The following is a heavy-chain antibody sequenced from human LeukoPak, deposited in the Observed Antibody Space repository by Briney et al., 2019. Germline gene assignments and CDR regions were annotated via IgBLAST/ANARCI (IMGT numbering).Heavy chain of an antibody. CDR2: ISYDGSNK. V-gene: IGHV3-30*18. Sequence: GGSLRLSCAASGFTFSSYGMHWVRQAPGKGLEWVAVISYDGSNKYYADSVKGRFTISRDNSKNTLYLQMNSLRAEDTAVYYCAKDWRYYYSSGMDVWGQGTRSPSP. CDR3: AKDWRYYYSSGMDV. CDR1: GFTFSSYG. J-gene: IGHJ6*02.